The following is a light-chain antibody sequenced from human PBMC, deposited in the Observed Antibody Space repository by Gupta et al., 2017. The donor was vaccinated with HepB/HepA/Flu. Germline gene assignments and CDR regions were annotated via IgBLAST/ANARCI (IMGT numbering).Light chain of an antibody. CDR2: YDS. V-gene: IGLV3-21*04. J-gene: IGLJ2*01. CDR1: NIGRNS. CDR3: QVWDSSSDHLV. Sequence: SYVLTQPPSVSVAPGKTARITCGGNNIGRNSVHWYQQKPGQAPFLVIYYDSDRPSGIPERFSGSNSGNTATLTISRVEAGDEAGYYCQVWDSSSDHLVFGGGTKLTVL.